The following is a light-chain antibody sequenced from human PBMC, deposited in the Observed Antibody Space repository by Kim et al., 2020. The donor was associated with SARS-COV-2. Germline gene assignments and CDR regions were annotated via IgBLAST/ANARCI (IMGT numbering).Light chain of an antibody. CDR3: QQTYSASRT. J-gene: IGKJ1*01. CDR2: TAS. V-gene: IGKV1-39*01. Sequence: DIQMTQSQSSLSASVGDRVTITCRASQDISRYLNWYQQKPGKGPRLLIYTASSLQSVIPSRFTGSGSETDFTLTISSLQPEDFATYYCQQTYSASRTFGQGTKVDIK. CDR1: QDISRY.